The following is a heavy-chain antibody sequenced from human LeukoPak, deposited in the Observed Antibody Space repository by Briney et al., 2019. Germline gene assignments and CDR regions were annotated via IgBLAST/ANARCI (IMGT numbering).Heavy chain of an antibody. J-gene: IGHJ4*02. CDR3: AKEHRSGWNLISFDL. V-gene: IGHV3-23*01. Sequence: PGGSLRLSCAASGFTFNTYAMSWVRQAPGKGLEWVSVISSSSATTYYADSVKGRFSISRDNSHSTLFLQLNGLRAEDTAVYYCAKEHRSGWNLISFDLWGQGTLVTVSS. CDR1: GFTFNTYA. CDR2: ISSSSATT. D-gene: IGHD6-19*01.